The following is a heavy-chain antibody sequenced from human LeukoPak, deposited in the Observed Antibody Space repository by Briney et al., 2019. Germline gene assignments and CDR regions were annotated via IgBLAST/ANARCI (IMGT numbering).Heavy chain of an antibody. D-gene: IGHD1-1*01. V-gene: IGHV3-23*01. CDR2: IDISGGST. J-gene: IGHJ4*02. CDR3: ANEVRPNDY. Sequence: PGGSLRLSCAASGFAFSSHAMCWVRQAPGKGLEWVSSIDISGGSTYYADSAEGRFTISRDNSKNTLYLQMNGLRVEDTALCYCANEVRPNDYWGQGTLVTVSS. CDR1: GFAFSSHA.